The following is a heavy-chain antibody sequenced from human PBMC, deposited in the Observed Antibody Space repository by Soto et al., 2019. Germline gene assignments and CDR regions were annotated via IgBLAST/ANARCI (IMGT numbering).Heavy chain of an antibody. J-gene: IGHJ5*02. CDR2: VIPIPGMA. D-gene: IGHD2-2*01. CDR1: GGTFSSYS. Sequence: QVQLVQSGAEVKKPGSSVKVSCEASGGTFSSYSFSWVRQAPGQGLEWMGRVIPIPGMANYAQKFQGRVTITADKSTSTVYMELSSLRSEDTAVYYCARGGAVVVPGAVDRHNWFDPWGQGTLVTVSS. CDR3: ARGGAVVVPGAVDRHNWFDP. V-gene: IGHV1-69*02.